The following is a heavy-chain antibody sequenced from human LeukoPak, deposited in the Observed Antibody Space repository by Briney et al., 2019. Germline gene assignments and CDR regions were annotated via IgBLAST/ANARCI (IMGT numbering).Heavy chain of an antibody. CDR2: ISYSGTT. Sequence: SEPLSLTCTVSGASINNYYWNWIRQPPGKGLEWIGFISYSGTTNYNPSVKSRLTISADTSKNQFSLILTSVTAADTAVYCCVREYGDYFGYFDLWGRGTLVTVSS. CDR3: VREYGDYFGYFDL. J-gene: IGHJ2*01. V-gene: IGHV4-59*01. D-gene: IGHD4-17*01. CDR1: GASINNYY.